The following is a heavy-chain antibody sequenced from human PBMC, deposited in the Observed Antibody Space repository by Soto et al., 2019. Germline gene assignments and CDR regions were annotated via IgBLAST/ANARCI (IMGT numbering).Heavy chain of an antibody. Sequence: ASVKVSCKASGYTFTSYYMHWVRQAPGQGLEWMGIINPSGGSTSYAQKFQGRVTITADESTSTAYMELSSLRSEDMAVYYCARDRVLDYYDSSQGQYFDLRGRGTLVTVSS. CDR2: INPSGGST. J-gene: IGHJ2*01. CDR1: GYTFTSYY. CDR3: ARDRVLDYYDSSQGQYFDL. V-gene: IGHV1-46*01. D-gene: IGHD3-22*01.